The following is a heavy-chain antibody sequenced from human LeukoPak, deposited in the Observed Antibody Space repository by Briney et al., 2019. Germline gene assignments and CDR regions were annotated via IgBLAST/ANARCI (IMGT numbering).Heavy chain of an antibody. CDR1: GFIFGGYA. CDR3: AKDRITDAPADLEDFIAQH. Sequence: GGSLRLSCAGSGFIFGGYAMSWVRQAPGKGLEWVSGISGNGRRTYYTDSVKGRFTISRDNSRNTLYLQMRSLRVEDTAIYYCAKDRITDAPADLEDFIAQHWGQGTLVTVSS. CDR2: ISGNGRRT. V-gene: IGHV3-23*01. D-gene: IGHD2-21*01. J-gene: IGHJ1*01.